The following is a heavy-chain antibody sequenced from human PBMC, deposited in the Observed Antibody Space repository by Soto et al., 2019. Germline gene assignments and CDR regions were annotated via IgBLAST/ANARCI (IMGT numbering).Heavy chain of an antibody. D-gene: IGHD3-22*01. CDR3: ARGPDYYDSSGYYSEY. V-gene: IGHV4-34*01. Sequence: PSETLSLTCAVYGGSFSGYYWSWIRQPPGKGLEWIGEINHSGSTNYNPSLKSRVTISVDTSKNQFSLKLSSVTAADTAVYYCARGPDYYDSSGYYSEYWGQGSLVTVSS. CDR1: GGSFSGYY. CDR2: INHSGST. J-gene: IGHJ4*02.